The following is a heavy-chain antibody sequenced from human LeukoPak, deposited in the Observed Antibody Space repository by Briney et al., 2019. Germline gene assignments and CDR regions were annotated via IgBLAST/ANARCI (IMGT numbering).Heavy chain of an antibody. CDR2: INSDGSST. V-gene: IGHV3-74*01. D-gene: IGHD6-13*01. CDR3: ARDHWSSSWYNYYYGMDV. J-gene: IGHJ6*02. CDR1: GLTFSTYN. Sequence: GGSLRLSCAASGLTFSTYNMNWVRQAPGKGLVWVSRINSDGSSTSYADSVKGRFTISRDNAKNTLYLQMNSLRAEDTAVYYCARDHWSSSWYNYYYGMDVWGQGTTVTVSS.